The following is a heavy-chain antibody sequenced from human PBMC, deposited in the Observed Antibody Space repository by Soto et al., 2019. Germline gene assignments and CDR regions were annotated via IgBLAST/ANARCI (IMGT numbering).Heavy chain of an antibody. V-gene: IGHV1-69*12. CDR2: IIPIFGTA. Sequence: QVQLVQSGAEVKKPGSSVKVSCKASGGTFSSYAISWVRQAPGQGLEWMGGIIPIFGTANYAQKFQGRVTITADESTSTAYMELSRLRSEDTAVYYCARGPPLTTTVVPYFDYWGQGTLVTVSS. D-gene: IGHD4-17*01. CDR3: ARGPPLTTTVVPYFDY. CDR1: GGTFSSYA. J-gene: IGHJ4*02.